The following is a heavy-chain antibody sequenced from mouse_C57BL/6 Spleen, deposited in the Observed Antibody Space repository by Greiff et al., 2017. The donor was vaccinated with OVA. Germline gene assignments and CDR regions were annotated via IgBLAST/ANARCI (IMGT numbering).Heavy chain of an antibody. CDR1: GFTFSSYT. Sequence: EVHLVESGGGLVKPGGSLKLSCAASGFTFSSYTMSWVRQTPEKRLEWVATISGGGGNTYYPDSVKGRFTISRDNAKNTLYLQMSSLRSEDTALYYCARRDYGSSLFAYWGQGTLVTVSA. V-gene: IGHV5-9*01. CDR3: ARRDYGSSLFAY. J-gene: IGHJ3*01. CDR2: ISGGGGNT. D-gene: IGHD1-1*01.